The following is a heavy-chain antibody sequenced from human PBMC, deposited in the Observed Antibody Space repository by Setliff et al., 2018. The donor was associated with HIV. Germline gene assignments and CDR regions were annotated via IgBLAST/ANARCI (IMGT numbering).Heavy chain of an antibody. J-gene: IGHJ6*02. CDR3: ARDYLYYNLYNGSPVYGMDV. CDR1: GGSIRSSSYF. CDR2: IHYSGST. V-gene: IGHV4-39*07. Sequence: SETLSLTCTVSGGSIRSSSYFWGWIRQPPGKGLEWIGSIHYSGSTYYNPSLKSRVTISVDTSKNPFSLKLSSVTAADTAVYYCARDYLYYNLYNGSPVYGMDVWGQGTTVTVSS. D-gene: IGHD3-3*01.